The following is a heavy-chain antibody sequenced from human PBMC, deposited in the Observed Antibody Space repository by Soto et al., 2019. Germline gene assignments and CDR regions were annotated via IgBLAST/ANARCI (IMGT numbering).Heavy chain of an antibody. CDR2: IYYSGST. CDR1: GGSTSSSSYY. V-gene: IGHV4-61*05. CDR3: ARGPWGFGELVDSWFEP. D-gene: IGHD3-10*01. J-gene: IGHJ5*02. Sequence: SETLSLTCTVSGGSTSSSSYYWGWIRQPPGKGLEWIGYIYYSGSTNYNPSLKSRVTISVGTSKNQFSLKLSSVTAANTAVYYCARGPWGFGELVDSWFEPWGQGTRVTVSS.